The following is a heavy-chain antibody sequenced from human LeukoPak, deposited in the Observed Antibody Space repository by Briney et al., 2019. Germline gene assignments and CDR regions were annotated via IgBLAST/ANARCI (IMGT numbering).Heavy chain of an antibody. CDR1: GFTFNSYS. CDR2: ISSSGRYI. CDR3: ARNNYYARDY. D-gene: IGHD1-26*01. Sequence: GGSLRLSCAASGFTFNSYSLNWVREAPGKGLEWVSSISSSGRYIYYADSVKGRFTTSRDNAKNSVTLQMNSLRVEDTAVYYCARNNYYARDYWGQGTLVIVSS. V-gene: IGHV3-21*01. J-gene: IGHJ4*02.